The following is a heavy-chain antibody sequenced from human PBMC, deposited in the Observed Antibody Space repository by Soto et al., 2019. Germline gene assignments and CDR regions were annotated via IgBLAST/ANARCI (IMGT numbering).Heavy chain of an antibody. CDR1: GYTFTGYY. CDR2: INPNSGGT. D-gene: IGHD6-13*01. Sequence: ASVKVSCKASGYTFTGYYMHWVRQAPGQGLEWMGWINPNSGGTNYAQKFQGWVTMTRDTSISTAYMELSRLRSDDTAVYYCARVMSSSWHVDAFDIWGQGTMVTVSS. J-gene: IGHJ3*02. CDR3: ARVMSSSWHVDAFDI. V-gene: IGHV1-2*04.